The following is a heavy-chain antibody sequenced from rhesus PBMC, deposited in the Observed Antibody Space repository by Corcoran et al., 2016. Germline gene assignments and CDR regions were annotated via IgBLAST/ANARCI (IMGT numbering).Heavy chain of an antibody. CDR2: IYGSGGSN. V-gene: IGHV4S14*01. J-gene: IGHJ2*01. D-gene: IGHD5-42*01. CDR3: ARVGSSWSEWDTVGTEWYFDL. Sequence: QVQLQESGPGLVKPSETLSLTCAVSGYSISSGYSWGWIRQPPGKGLEWIGGIYGSGGSNYLNPSLKRRVTLSVDTSKNQFSLKLSSVTAADTAVYYCARVGSSWSEWDTVGTEWYFDLWGPGTPITISS. CDR1: GYSISSGYS.